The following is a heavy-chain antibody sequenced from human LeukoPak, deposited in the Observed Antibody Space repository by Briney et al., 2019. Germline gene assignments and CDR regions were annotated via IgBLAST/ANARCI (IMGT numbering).Heavy chain of an antibody. D-gene: IGHD3-16*01. Sequence: ASVKVSCKASGYTFTDFYVHWVRQAPGQGPEWVGWINPGSGDTNQAQKFQDRVTLTRDTSITTAYMEMRRLALDGTAIYYCARGLGGRDFWGHGTRVTVSS. J-gene: IGHJ4*01. CDR1: GYTFTDFY. V-gene: IGHV1-2*02. CDR2: INPGSGDT. CDR3: ARGLGGRDF.